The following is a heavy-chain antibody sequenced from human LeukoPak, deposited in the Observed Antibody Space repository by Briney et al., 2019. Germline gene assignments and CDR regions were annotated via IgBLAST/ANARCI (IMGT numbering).Heavy chain of an antibody. Sequence: SETLSLTCTVSGGSISSYYWSWIRQPPGKGLEWIGYIYYSGSTNYNPSLKSRVTILVDTSKNQFSLKLSSVTAADTAVYYCARVGLPPQFVDYWGQGTLVTVSS. J-gene: IGHJ4*02. D-gene: IGHD2-21*02. CDR1: GGSISSYY. CDR3: ARVGLPPQFVDY. V-gene: IGHV4-59*01. CDR2: IYYSGST.